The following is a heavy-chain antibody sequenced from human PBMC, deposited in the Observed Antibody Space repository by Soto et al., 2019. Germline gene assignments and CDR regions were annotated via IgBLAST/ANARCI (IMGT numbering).Heavy chain of an antibody. Sequence: QVQLVESGGGVVQPGRSLRLSCAASGFTFSSYGMHWVRQAPGKGLEWVAVISYDGSNKYYADSVKGRFTSSRDNSKNTLYLQMNSLRAEDTAVYYCAKDSAHYCSGGSCYSGVDYWGQGTLVTVSS. CDR2: ISYDGSNK. D-gene: IGHD2-15*01. CDR1: GFTFSSYG. CDR3: AKDSAHYCSGGSCYSGVDY. J-gene: IGHJ4*02. V-gene: IGHV3-30*18.